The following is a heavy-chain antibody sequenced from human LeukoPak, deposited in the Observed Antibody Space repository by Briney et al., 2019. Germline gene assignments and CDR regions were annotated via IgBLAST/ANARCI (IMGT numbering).Heavy chain of an antibody. CDR3: ARAPAAERIDY. V-gene: IGHV4-38-2*02. Sequence: SETLSLTCTVSGYSISSGYCWGWIRQPPGKGLEWIGSIYHSGSTYYNPSLKSRVTISVDTSKNQFSLKLSSVTAADTAVYYCARAPAAERIDYWGQGTLVTVSS. D-gene: IGHD6-13*01. CDR2: IYHSGST. J-gene: IGHJ4*02. CDR1: GYSISSGYC.